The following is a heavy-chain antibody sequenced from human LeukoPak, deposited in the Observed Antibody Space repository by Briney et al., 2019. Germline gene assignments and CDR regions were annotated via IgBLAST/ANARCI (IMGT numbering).Heavy chain of an antibody. V-gene: IGHV3-21*01. J-gene: IGHJ5*02. Sequence: GGSLRISCAASGFTLSGYSMNWVRQAPGRGLEWVSSISSSRTYIYYADSVKGRFTISRDNAKNSLYLQMNSLRAEDTAVYYCARAGIHDSGDTYYAHWNNWSDPWGQGTLVTVSS. D-gene: IGHD3-22*01. CDR2: ISSSRTYI. CDR1: GFTLSGYS. CDR3: ARAGIHDSGDTYYAHWNNWSDP.